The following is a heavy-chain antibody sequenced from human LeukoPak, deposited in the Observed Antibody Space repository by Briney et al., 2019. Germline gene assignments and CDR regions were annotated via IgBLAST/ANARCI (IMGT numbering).Heavy chain of an antibody. D-gene: IGHD1-26*01. CDR2: IRYDGSNK. J-gene: IGHJ4*02. CDR1: GSTFSSYG. Sequence: GGSLRLSCAASGSTFSSYGMHWVRQAPGKGLEWVAFIRYDGSNKYYADSVKGRFTISRDNSKNTLYLQMNSLRAEDTAVYYCARGGQVGAAWGYYFDYWGQGTLVTVSS. CDR3: ARGGQVGAAWGYYFDY. V-gene: IGHV3-30*02.